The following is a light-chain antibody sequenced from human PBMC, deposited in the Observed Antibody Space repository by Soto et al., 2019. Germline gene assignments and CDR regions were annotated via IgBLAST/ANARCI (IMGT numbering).Light chain of an antibody. Sequence: DIQVTQSPSSLSASVGDXVTITCRASQGISNYLAWYQQKPGKVPKLLIYAASTLQSGVPSRFSGSGSGTDFTLTISSLQPEAVATYYCRKPLAFAQATKVHIK. CDR1: QGISNY. J-gene: IGKJ1*01. CDR3: RKPLA. V-gene: IGKV1-27*01. CDR2: AAS.